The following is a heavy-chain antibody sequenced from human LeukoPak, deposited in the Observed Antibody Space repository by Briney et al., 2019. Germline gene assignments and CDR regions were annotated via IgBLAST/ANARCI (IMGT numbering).Heavy chain of an antibody. CDR3: AKVPHSWGLFDS. CDR1: GFTFSSYG. D-gene: IGHD3-16*01. V-gene: IGHV3-30*02. J-gene: IGHJ4*02. CDR2: IRYDGSNK. Sequence: GGSLRLSCAASGFTFSSYGMHWVRQAPGKGLEWVAFIRYDGSNKYYADSVEGRFTISRDNAKNTLYLQMNSLRAEDTAVYYCAKVPHSWGLFDSWGQGTLVTVSS.